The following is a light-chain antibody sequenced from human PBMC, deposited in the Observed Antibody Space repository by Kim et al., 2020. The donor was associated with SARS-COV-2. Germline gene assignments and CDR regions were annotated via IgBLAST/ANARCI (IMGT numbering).Light chain of an antibody. CDR3: AAWDDSLSGVV. V-gene: IGLV1-47*01. J-gene: IGLJ2*01. Sequence: ELTQPPSASGTPGQRVTISCSGSRSNIGSNYVFWYQQFPGTARKLLIYRNNERPSGVPDRFSGSKSGTSASLAISGLRSEDEADYYCAAWDDSLSGVVFGGGTQLTVL. CDR1: RSNIGSNY. CDR2: RNN.